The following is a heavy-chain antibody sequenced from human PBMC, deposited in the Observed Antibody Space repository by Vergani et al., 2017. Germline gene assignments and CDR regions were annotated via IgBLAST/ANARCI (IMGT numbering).Heavy chain of an antibody. CDR1: GFTFSDFS. J-gene: IGHJ6*03. Sequence: VQLVESGGGLVKPGGSLRLSCAASGFTFSDFSMSWVRQAPGKGLEWVAFIGSSGPYINYADSVKGRFTISRDNAKNSLYLQMNSLRAEDTAVYYCARDVYCSSTSCYRGYYYYYMDVWGKGTTVTVSS. CDR3: ARDVYCSSTSCYRGYYYYYMDV. D-gene: IGHD2-2*02. CDR2: IGSSGPYI. V-gene: IGHV3-21*01.